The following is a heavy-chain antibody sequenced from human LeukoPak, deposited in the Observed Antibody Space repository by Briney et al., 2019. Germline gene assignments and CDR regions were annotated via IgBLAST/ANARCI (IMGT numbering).Heavy chain of an antibody. V-gene: IGHV4-34*01. CDR2: INNSGST. CDR1: GGSFSGYY. Sequence: PSETLSLTCAVYGGSFSGYYWSWIRQPPGKGLEWIGEINNSGSTNYNPSLKSRVTISVDTSKNQFSLKLSSVTAADTAVYYCARSRPKYYDSSGYPGSPYYFDYWGQGTLVTVSS. CDR3: ARSRPKYYDSSGYPGSPYYFDY. J-gene: IGHJ4*02. D-gene: IGHD3-22*01.